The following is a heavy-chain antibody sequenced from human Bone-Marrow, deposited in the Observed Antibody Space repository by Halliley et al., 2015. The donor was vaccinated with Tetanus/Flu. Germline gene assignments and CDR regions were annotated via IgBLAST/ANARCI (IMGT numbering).Heavy chain of an antibody. Sequence: PGKGLEGVSVIYGAGNTDYADSVKGRFSLYRDNSKNTVFLQMNSLRAEDTAVYYCARFPFGKDIWGQGTMVTVSS. CDR2: IYGAGNT. D-gene: IGHD3-3*01. V-gene: IGHV3-66*01. J-gene: IGHJ3*02. CDR3: ARFPFGKDI.